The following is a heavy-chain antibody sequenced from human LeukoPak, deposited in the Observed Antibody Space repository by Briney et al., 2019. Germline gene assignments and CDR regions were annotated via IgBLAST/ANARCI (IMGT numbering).Heavy chain of an antibody. CDR3: ARHRRSSSWYWEAFDI. J-gene: IGHJ3*02. CDR1: GGSISSYY. CDR2: IYYSGST. V-gene: IGHV4-59*08. D-gene: IGHD6-13*01. Sequence: SETLSLTCTVSGGSISSYYRSWIRQPPGKGLEWIGYIYYSGSTNYNPSLKSRVTISVDTSKNQFSLKLSSVTAADTAVYYCARHRRSSSWYWEAFDIWGQGTMVTVSS.